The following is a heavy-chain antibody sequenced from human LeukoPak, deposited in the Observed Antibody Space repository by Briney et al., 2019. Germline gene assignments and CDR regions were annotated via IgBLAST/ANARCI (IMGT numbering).Heavy chain of an antibody. CDR3: ACTSRPIDA. Sequence: GGSLRLSCAASGFTFSAYWTHWVRQAPGKGLVWVSRIKGDGSGASYADSVKGRFTISRDNAKNTLYLEMNSLRGDDTAVYYCACTSRPIDAWGQGTLVTVSS. CDR1: GFTFSAYW. CDR2: IKGDGSGA. V-gene: IGHV3-74*01. D-gene: IGHD2-8*01. J-gene: IGHJ5*02.